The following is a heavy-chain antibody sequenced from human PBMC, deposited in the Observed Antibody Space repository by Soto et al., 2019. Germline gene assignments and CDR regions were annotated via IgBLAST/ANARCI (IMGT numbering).Heavy chain of an antibody. CDR3: ARGQRFSDWFDP. J-gene: IGHJ5*02. V-gene: IGHV4-4*07. D-gene: IGHD3-3*01. CDR2: IYSSGNT. CDR1: VGTISGYY. Sequence: SETLSLTGSVPVGTISGYYWTWIRQPAGKGLEWIGRIYSSGNTKYNPSLQSRVTMSLDTSNNQFSLRLTSVTAADTAVYYCARGQRFSDWFDPWGQGTLVTVSS.